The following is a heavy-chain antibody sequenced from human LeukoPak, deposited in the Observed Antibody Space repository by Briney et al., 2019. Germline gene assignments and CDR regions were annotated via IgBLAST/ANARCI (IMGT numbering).Heavy chain of an antibody. Sequence: PGGSLRLSCAASGFVFSDYYMTWIRQAPGKGLEWVSYISGSGSTIHNADSVKGRLTISRDNAQNSLYLQMNSLTADDTAVYYCARMAVRGVRLPYFDYWGQGTLVTVSS. CDR2: ISGSGSTI. CDR3: ARMAVRGVRLPYFDY. V-gene: IGHV3-11*01. D-gene: IGHD3-10*01. CDR1: GFVFSDYY. J-gene: IGHJ4*02.